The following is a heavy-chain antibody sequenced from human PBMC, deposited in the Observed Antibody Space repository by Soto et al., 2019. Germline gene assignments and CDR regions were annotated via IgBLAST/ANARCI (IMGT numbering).Heavy chain of an antibody. V-gene: IGHV3-23*01. CDR3: AKDRDLNYYGSGSCYNY. CDR2: ISGSAGST. D-gene: IGHD3-10*01. J-gene: IGHJ4*02. Sequence: RSWIRKTQRKGLEWVSTISGSAGSTYYADSVKGRFTISRDSSENTLYLQMNSLRAEDTAVYYCAKDRDLNYYGSGSCYNYWGQGTLVTVSS.